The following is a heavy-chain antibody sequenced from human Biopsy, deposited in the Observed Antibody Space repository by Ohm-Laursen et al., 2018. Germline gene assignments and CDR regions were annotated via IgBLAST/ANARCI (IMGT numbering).Heavy chain of an antibody. Sequence: SLRLSCAASGFTFSNYYMHWVRQAPGKGLLWVSRIKRDGTTTDYAESVKGRFTISRDNAKNTLYLQMNSLRAEDTAVYYCAKDDGGRYQGYWGQGTLVTVSS. CDR1: GFTFSNYY. J-gene: IGHJ4*02. D-gene: IGHD3-16*02. CDR3: AKDDGGRYQGY. CDR2: IKRDGTTT. V-gene: IGHV3-74*01.